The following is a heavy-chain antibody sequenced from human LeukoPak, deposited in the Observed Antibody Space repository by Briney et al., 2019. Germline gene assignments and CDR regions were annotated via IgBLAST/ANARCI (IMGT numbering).Heavy chain of an antibody. V-gene: IGHV3-7*01. CDR1: GFTFSSYW. CDR2: IKQDGSEK. CDR3: ARVKSEWQWLAGDGLWWRNKNHFDY. Sequence: GGSLRLSCAASGFTFSSYWMSWVRQAPGKGLEWVANIKQDGSEKYYVDSVKGRFTISRDNAKNSLYLQMNSLRAEDTAVYYCARVKSEWQWLAGDGLWWRNKNHFDYWGQGTLVTVSS. D-gene: IGHD6-19*01. J-gene: IGHJ4*02.